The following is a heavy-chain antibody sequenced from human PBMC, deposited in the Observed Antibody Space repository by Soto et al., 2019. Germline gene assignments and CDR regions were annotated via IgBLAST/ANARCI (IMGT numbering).Heavy chain of an antibody. Sequence: SETLSLTCTVSGGSISSGGYYWSWIRQHPGKGLDWFGYIYYSRSTYYNPSLKSRVTISVDTSKILFSLKLSSVTAADTAVFFCSRGNSNYDYIWGSYRPFDYWGQGTLVTVSS. V-gene: IGHV4-31*03. CDR3: SRGNSNYDYIWGSYRPFDY. D-gene: IGHD3-16*02. J-gene: IGHJ4*02. CDR2: IYYSRST. CDR1: GGSISSGGYY.